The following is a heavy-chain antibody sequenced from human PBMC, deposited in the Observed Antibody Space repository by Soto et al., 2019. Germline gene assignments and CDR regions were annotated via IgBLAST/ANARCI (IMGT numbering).Heavy chain of an antibody. Sequence: PSETLSLICTVSGGSISSFYWSWIRQPPGKGLEWIGYIYYSGSTNYNPSLKSRVTISVDTSKNQFSLKLSSVTAADTAVYYCARVVDYPSGSGSYYSFYYDMDVWGKGTTVTVSS. D-gene: IGHD3-10*01. CDR3: ARVVDYPSGSGSYYSFYYDMDV. CDR1: GGSISSFY. CDR2: IYYSGST. V-gene: IGHV4-59*01. J-gene: IGHJ6*03.